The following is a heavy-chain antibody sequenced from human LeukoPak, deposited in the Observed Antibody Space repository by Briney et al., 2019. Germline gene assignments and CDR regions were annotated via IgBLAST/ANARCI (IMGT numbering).Heavy chain of an antibody. CDR2: INHSGST. J-gene: IGHJ4*02. D-gene: IGHD1-1*01. V-gene: IGHV4-34*01. CDR3: ARVGWNDRNFDY. Sequence: SETLSLTCAVYGGSFSGYYWSWIRQPPGKGLEWIGEINHSGSTNHNPSLKSRVTISVDTSKNQFSLKLSSVTAADTAVYYCARVGWNDRNFDYWGQGTPVTVSS. CDR1: GGSFSGYY.